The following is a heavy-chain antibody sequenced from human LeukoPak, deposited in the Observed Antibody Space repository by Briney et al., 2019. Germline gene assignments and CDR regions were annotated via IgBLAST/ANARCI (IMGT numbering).Heavy chain of an antibody. CDR1: GFTFSNYG. D-gene: IGHD6-6*01. Sequence: GGSLRLSCAASGFTFSNYGMHWVRQAPGKGLEWVSAISYDGSNKYYADSVKGRFTISRDNSKNTLYLQMNSLRAEDTAVYHCARDEYRSSYYLDYWGQGTLVTVSS. V-gene: IGHV3-33*01. CDR3: ARDEYRSSYYLDY. CDR2: ISYDGSNK. J-gene: IGHJ4*02.